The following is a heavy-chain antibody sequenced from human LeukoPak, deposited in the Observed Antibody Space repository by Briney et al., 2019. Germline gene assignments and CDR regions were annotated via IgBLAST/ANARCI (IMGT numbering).Heavy chain of an antibody. CDR3: ARVRTGWGLVAARLPDY. Sequence: SVKVSCKASGGTFSSYAISWVRQAPGQGLEWMGRIIPILGIANYAQKFQGRVTITADKSTSTAYMELSSLRSEDTAVYYCARVRTGWGLVAARLPDYWGQGTLVTVSS. CDR2: IIPILGIA. V-gene: IGHV1-69*04. CDR1: GGTFSSYA. D-gene: IGHD2-15*01. J-gene: IGHJ4*02.